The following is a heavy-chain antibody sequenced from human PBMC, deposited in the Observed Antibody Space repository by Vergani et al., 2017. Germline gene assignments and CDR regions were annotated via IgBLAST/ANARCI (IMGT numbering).Heavy chain of an antibody. CDR3: ARDIPAYCGGDCYMDY. CDR2: ISSSSSTI. D-gene: IGHD2-21*02. J-gene: IGHJ4*02. V-gene: IGHV3-48*01. Sequence: EVQLVESGGGLVQPGGSLRLSCAASGFTFSSYSMNWVRQAPGKVLEWVSYISSSSSTIYYADSVKGRFTISRDNAKNSLYLQMNSLRAEDTAVYYCARDIPAYCGGDCYMDYWGQGTLVTVSS. CDR1: GFTFSSYS.